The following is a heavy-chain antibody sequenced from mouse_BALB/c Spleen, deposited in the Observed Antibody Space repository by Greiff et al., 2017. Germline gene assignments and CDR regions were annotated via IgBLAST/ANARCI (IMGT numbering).Heavy chain of an antibody. V-gene: IGHV1-7*01. CDR3: ARAQDGYYRGFAY. D-gene: IGHD2-3*01. Sequence: VQLKESGAELAKPGASVKMSCKASGYTFTSYWMHWVKQRPGQGLEWIGYINPSTGYTEYNQKFKDKATLTADKSSSTAYMQLSSLTSEDSAVYYCARAQDGYYRGFAYWGQGTLVTVSA. CDR1: GYTFTSYW. CDR2: INPSTGYT. J-gene: IGHJ3*01.